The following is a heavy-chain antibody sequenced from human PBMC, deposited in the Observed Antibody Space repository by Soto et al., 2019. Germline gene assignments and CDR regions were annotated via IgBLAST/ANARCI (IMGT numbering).Heavy chain of an antibody. CDR1: GFIISSNW. Sequence: EVQLVESGGGVVQPGGPLRLSCADSGFIISSNWMHWVRQAPGKGLVWVSRINSDGSTTSYADSVKGRFTISRDNAKNTVYLQKNSLRAADTAVYYCATRPSCWYGFDYWCQGPLVTVSS. V-gene: IGHV3-74*01. D-gene: IGHD6-19*01. J-gene: IGHJ4*02. CDR3: ATRPSCWYGFDY. CDR2: INSDGSTT.